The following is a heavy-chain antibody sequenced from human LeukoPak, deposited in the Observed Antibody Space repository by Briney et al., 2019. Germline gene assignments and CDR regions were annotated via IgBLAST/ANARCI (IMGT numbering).Heavy chain of an antibody. Sequence: ASVKVSCKASGITFTGYYINWVRQAPGQGLEWMGWINPNSGGTKCAQKFQGRVTLTRDTSISTAYMDLSSLRSDDTALYYCATGSTGFFDYWGQGTLVTVSS. CDR2: INPNSGGT. CDR1: GITFTGYY. D-gene: IGHD1-1*01. CDR3: ATGSTGFFDY. J-gene: IGHJ4*02. V-gene: IGHV1-2*02.